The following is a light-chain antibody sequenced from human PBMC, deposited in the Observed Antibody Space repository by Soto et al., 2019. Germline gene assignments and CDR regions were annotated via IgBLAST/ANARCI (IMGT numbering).Light chain of an antibody. J-gene: IGLJ3*02. CDR3: LLFYRDAGV. V-gene: IGLV7-43*01. CDR2: STS. CDR1: AGAVTSGYY. Sequence: QAVVTQEPSLTVSPGGTVTLTCASSAGAVTSGYYANWFQQKPGQAPRALISSTSNKHSWTPARFSGSLLGGKAALTLSGVQPEDEAEYYCLLFYRDAGVFGGVTKLTVL.